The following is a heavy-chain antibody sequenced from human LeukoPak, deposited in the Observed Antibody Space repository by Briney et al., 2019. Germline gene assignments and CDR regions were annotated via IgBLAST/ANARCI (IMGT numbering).Heavy chain of an antibody. V-gene: IGHV4-39*01. CDR2: IYYSGST. D-gene: IGHD4-17*01. CDR1: GGSISSSCYY. Sequence: SETLSLXCTVSGGSISSSCYYWGWIRQPPGKGLEWIGSIYYSGSTYYNPSLKSRVTISVDTSKNQFSLKLSSVTAADTAVYYCARQTTVTTHLLFDYWGQGTLVTVSS. CDR3: ARQTTVTTHLLFDY. J-gene: IGHJ4*02.